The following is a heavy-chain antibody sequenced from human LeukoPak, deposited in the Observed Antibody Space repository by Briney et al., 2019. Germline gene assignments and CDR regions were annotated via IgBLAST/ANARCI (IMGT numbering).Heavy chain of an antibody. Sequence: GGSLRLSCEASGFTFSRCSMNWVRQAPGKGLEWVSSITSSGSYTYYAESVKGRFTISRDNAENSLYLQMNSLRAEDTAVYYCARDPYFGELSPHVYYWYMDVWGKGTTVTISS. V-gene: IGHV3-21*01. D-gene: IGHD3-10*01. CDR1: GFTFSRCS. CDR2: ITSSGSYT. CDR3: ARDPYFGELSPHVYYWYMDV. J-gene: IGHJ6*03.